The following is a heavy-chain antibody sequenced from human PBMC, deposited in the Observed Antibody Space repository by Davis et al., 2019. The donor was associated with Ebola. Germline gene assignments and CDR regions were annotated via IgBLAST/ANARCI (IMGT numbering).Heavy chain of an antibody. CDR2: ISSSSSYT. V-gene: IGHV3-11*06. Sequence: PGGSLRLSCAASGFTFSDYYMSWIRQAPGKGLEWVSYISSSSSYTNYADSVKGRFTISRDNAKNSLYLQMNSLRAEDTAVYYCAKVGQMKWNFRYAMDVWGQGTTVTVS. D-gene: IGHD1-7*01. J-gene: IGHJ6*02. CDR1: GFTFSDYY. CDR3: AKVGQMKWNFRYAMDV.